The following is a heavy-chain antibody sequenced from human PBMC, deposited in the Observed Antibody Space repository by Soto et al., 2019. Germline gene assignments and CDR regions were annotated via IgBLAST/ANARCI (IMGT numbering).Heavy chain of an antibody. CDR2: INAGNGNT. D-gene: IGHD3-10*01. J-gene: IGHJ5*02. CDR1: GYTFTTYA. Sequence: ASVKVSCKASGYTFTTYAIHWVRQAPGQRLEWMGWINAGNGNTKYSQKFQGRVTITGDTSASPAYMELSSLKSEDTAVYYCSREHRGLRLWFGERWFDPWGQGTLVTVSS. V-gene: IGHV1-3*01. CDR3: SREHRGLRLWFGERWFDP.